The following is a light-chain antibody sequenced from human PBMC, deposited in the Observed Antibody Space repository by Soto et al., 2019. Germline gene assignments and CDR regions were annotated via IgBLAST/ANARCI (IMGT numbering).Light chain of an antibody. CDR2: DVS. Sequence: QSALTQPASVSGSPGQSITISCTGTSSDAGGYNFVSWYQQHPGKAPKLMIYDVSNRPSGVSNRFSGSKSANTASLTISGLQADDEADYYCTSYTSSNTLYVFGTGTKLTVL. CDR3: TSYTSSNTLYV. CDR1: SSDAGGYNF. V-gene: IGLV2-14*01. J-gene: IGLJ1*01.